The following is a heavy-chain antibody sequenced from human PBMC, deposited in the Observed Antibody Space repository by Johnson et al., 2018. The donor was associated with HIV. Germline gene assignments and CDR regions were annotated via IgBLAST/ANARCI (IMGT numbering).Heavy chain of an antibody. V-gene: IGHV3-9*01. CDR1: GFTFDDYA. CDR3: ARERNYGTHAAFDI. CDR2: ISWNSGSI. D-gene: IGHD1-7*01. J-gene: IGHJ3*02. Sequence: VQLVESGGGLVQPGRSLRLSCAASGFTFDDYAMHWVRQAPGKGLEWVSGISWNSGSIGYGDSVKGRFTISRDNAKNSLYLQMNSLRAEDTAVYYCARERNYGTHAAFDIWGQGTMVTVSS.